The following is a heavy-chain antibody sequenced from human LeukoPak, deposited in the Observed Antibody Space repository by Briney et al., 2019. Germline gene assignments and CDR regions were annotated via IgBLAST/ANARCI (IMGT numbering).Heavy chain of an antibody. CDR1: GFIFSTYS. J-gene: IGHJ4*02. CDR2: ISSGSSNI. D-gene: IGHD7-27*01. V-gene: IGHV3-21*01. CDR3: AKGDVSVTREFDH. Sequence: PGGSLRLSCTASGFIFSTYSMIWVRQAPGKGLEWVSSISSGSSNIYYADSVKGRFTISRDNAQNSLYLQMNSLRAEDTAVYYCAKGDVSVTREFDHWGQGTLVTVSS.